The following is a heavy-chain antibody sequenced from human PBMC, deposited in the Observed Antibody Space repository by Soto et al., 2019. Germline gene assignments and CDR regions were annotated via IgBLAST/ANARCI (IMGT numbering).Heavy chain of an antibody. J-gene: IGHJ4*02. CDR1: GFTFNNYG. Sequence: PGWSLRLSCVVSGFTFNNYGINWVRQAPGKGLEWVSTVSKSDYTYYSDSVKGRFTISRDNAKNTVSLQMNTLRAEDTAVYYCAREDSIIIPAVSDFWGQGTLVTGSS. D-gene: IGHD2-2*01. V-gene: IGHV3-21*04. CDR2: VSKSDYT. CDR3: AREDSIIIPAVSDF.